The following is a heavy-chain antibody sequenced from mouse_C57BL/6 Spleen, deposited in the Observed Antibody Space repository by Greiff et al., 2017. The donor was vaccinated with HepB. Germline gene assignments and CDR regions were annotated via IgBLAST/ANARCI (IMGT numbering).Heavy chain of an antibody. J-gene: IGHJ4*01. CDR1: GYTFTSYW. Sequence: QVQLQQPGAELVKPGASVKLSCKASGYTFTSYWMHWVKQRPGQGLEWIGMIHPNSGSTNYNEKFKSKATLTVDKSSSTAYMQLSSLTSEDSAVYYCAGLRPLYYAMDYWGQGTSVTVSS. D-gene: IGHD2-12*01. CDR2: IHPNSGST. V-gene: IGHV1-64*01. CDR3: AGLRPLYYAMDY.